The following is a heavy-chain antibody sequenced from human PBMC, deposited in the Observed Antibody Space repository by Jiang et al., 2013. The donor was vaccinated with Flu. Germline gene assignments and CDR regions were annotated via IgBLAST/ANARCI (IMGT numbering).Heavy chain of an antibody. D-gene: IGHD3-9*01. CDR3: ARANILTGYSDY. CDR2: IYYSWGAP. J-gene: IGHJ4*02. V-gene: IGHV4-31*03. Sequence: GLVKPSQTLSLTCTVSGGSISSGGYYWSWIRQHPGKGLEWIGYIYYSWGAPLXPSLKSRVTISVGTSKNQFSLKLSSVTAADTAVYYCARANILTGYSDYWGQGTLVTVSS. CDR1: GGSISSGGYY.